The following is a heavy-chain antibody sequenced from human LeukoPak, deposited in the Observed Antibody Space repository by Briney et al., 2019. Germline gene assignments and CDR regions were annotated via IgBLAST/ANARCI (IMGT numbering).Heavy chain of an antibody. V-gene: IGHV3-48*04. Sequence: PGGSLRLSCAASGFTFSIYSMNWVRQAPGKGLEWVSYTSTSSSTIYYADSVKGRFTISRDNAKNSLYLQMNSLRAEDTAVYYCARTDRQYSGGTEDYWGQGTLVTVSS. CDR3: ARTDRQYSGGTEDY. J-gene: IGHJ4*02. D-gene: IGHD5-12*01. CDR1: GFTFSIYS. CDR2: TSTSSSTI.